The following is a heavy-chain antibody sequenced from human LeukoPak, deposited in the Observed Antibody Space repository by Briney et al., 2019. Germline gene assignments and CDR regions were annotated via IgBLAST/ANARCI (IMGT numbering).Heavy chain of an antibody. D-gene: IGHD1-7*01. J-gene: IGHJ6*04. CDR2: INHSGST. Sequence: SETLSLTCAVYGGSFSGYYWSWIRQPPGKGLEWIGEINHSGSTNYNPSLKSRVTISVDTSKNQFSLKLSSVTAADTAVYYCGRYVRNSGRAAGGKGPTVTV. CDR1: GGSFSGYY. V-gene: IGHV4-34*01. CDR3: GRYVRNSGRAA.